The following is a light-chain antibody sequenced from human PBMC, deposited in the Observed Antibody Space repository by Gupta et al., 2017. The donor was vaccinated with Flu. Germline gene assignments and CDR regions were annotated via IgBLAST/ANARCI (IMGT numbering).Light chain of an antibody. J-gene: IGLJ2*01. CDR3: GSYTGTSTLI. CDR1: STDIGGYKY. CDR2: EVS. Sequence: SITISCTGGSTDIGGYKYVCCYEKHPGKAPKRIIYEVSYRPSGVSASFSGSKSGNTASLTISGLQAEDEANYYCGSYTGTSTLIFGGGTKLTV. V-gene: IGLV2-14*03.